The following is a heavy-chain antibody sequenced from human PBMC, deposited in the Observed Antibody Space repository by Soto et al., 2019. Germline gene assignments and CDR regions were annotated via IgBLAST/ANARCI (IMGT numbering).Heavy chain of an antibody. CDR1: GGTFSGYT. Sequence: QVQLVQSGAEVKKPGSSVKDSCKASGGTFSGYTISWVRQAPGQGLEWMGRIIPILGIANYAQKFQGRVTITADKSTSTAYMELSSLRSEDTAVYYCARDPNYYGSGSYSTANPDYWGQGTLVTVSS. D-gene: IGHD3-10*01. V-gene: IGHV1-69*08. CDR2: IIPILGIA. J-gene: IGHJ4*02. CDR3: ARDPNYYGSGSYSTANPDY.